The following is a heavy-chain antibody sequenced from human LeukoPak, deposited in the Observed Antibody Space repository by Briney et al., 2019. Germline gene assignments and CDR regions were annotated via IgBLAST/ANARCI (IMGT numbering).Heavy chain of an antibody. CDR2: ISGSGGST. V-gene: IGHV3-23*01. Sequence: PGGSLRLSCAASGFTFNSYSMSWVRQAPGKVLEWVSAISGSGGSTYYADSVKGRFTISRDNSKNTLYLQMNSLRAEDTAVYYCAKGPNYDILTGWRKTHNAFDIWGQGTMVTVSS. D-gene: IGHD3-9*01. CDR1: GFTFNSYS. J-gene: IGHJ3*02. CDR3: AKGPNYDILTGWRKTHNAFDI.